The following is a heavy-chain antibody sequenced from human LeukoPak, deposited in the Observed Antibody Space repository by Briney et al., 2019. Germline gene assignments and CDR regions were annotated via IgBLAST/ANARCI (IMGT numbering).Heavy chain of an antibody. J-gene: IGHJ6*03. Sequence: PSGTLSLTCAVYGGSVSGYYLSWIRQAPGKGLEWVSVINRGARTNYTASVKSPVTISVYTSKNQLYLKRMSVNAAGTAVCYCARSRYCSSTSRHTANYYPCYYMGVWGKGTTVTVSS. CDR1: GGSVSGYY. CDR3: ARSRYCSSTSRHTANYYPCYYMGV. CDR2: INRGART. V-gene: IGHV4-34*01. D-gene: IGHD2-2*02.